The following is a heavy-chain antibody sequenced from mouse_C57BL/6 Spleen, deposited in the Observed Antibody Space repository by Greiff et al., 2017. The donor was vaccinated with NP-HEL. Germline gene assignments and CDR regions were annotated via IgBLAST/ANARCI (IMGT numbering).Heavy chain of an antibody. CDR2: IDPSDSYT. CDR1: GYTFTSYW. V-gene: IGHV1-50*01. CDR3: ARRVTTVVFDY. D-gene: IGHD1-1*01. Sequence: QVQLQQPGAELVKPGASVKLSCKASGYTFTSYWMQWVKQGPGQGLEWIGEIDPSDSYTNYNQKFKGKATLTVDTSSSTAYMQLSSLTSEDSAVYYCARRVTTVVFDYWGQGTTLTVSS. J-gene: IGHJ2*01.